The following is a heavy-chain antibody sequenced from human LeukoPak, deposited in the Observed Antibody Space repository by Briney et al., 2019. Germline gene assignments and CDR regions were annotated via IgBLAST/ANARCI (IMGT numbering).Heavy chain of an antibody. CDR2: ISSSGSTI. CDR3: ARYTGSGSYYNFFYYYGMDV. CDR1: GFTFSSYG. J-gene: IGHJ6*02. V-gene: IGHV3-48*04. Sequence: PGGSLRLSCAASGFTFSSYGMHWVRQAPGKGLEWVSYISSSGSTIYYADSVKGRFTISRDNAKNSLYLQMNSLRAEDTAVYYCARYTGSGSYYNFFYYYGMDVWGQGTTVTVSS. D-gene: IGHD3-10*01.